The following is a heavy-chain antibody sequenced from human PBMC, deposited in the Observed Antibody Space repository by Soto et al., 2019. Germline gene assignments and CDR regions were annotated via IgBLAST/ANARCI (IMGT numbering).Heavy chain of an antibody. V-gene: IGHV4-30-2*01. J-gene: IGHJ5*02. D-gene: IGHD3-16*01. Sequence: SETLSLTCAVSGGSISSGGYSWSWIRQPPGKGLEWIGYIYHSGSTYYNPSLKSRVTISVDRSKNQFSLKLSSVTAADTAVYYCARGGARNWFDPWGQGTLVTVSS. CDR2: IYHSGST. CDR3: ARGGARNWFDP. CDR1: GGSISSGGYS.